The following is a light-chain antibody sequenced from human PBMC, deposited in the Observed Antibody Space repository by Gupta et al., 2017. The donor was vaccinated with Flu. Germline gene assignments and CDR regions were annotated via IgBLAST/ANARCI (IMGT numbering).Light chain of an antibody. CDR1: TGAVTSGHF. CDR2: DTN. Sequence: QAVVTQEPSVTVSPGGTVTLTCGSSTGAVTSGHFPFWFQQKPGHAPMTLIYDTNKTHSWTPARFSGSVPGGKAALTLSGAQAEDEDYYYCLLSDSGPRVFGGGPKLTVL. CDR3: LLSDSGPRV. J-gene: IGLJ3*02. V-gene: IGLV7-46*01.